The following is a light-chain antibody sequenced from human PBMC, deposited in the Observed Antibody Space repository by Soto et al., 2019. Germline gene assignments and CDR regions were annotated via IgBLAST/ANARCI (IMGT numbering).Light chain of an antibody. Sequence: EIVLTQVPGTLSLSPGERATLSCRASQSVGSNYLAWYQQRPGQPPNLLIFGASHRAPDIPDRFSGSGSGTDFTLTISRLEPEDFAVYYCQQYGGSVQTFGQGTKVEIK. J-gene: IGKJ1*01. CDR2: GAS. CDR3: QQYGGSVQT. V-gene: IGKV3-20*01. CDR1: QSVGSNY.